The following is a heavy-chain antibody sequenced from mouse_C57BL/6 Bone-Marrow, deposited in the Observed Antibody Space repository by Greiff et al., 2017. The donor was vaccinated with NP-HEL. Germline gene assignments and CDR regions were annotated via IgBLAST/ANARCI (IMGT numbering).Heavy chain of an antibody. CDR3: ARTAATVVNYAMDY. V-gene: IGHV1-81*01. Sequence: QVQLQQSGAELARPGASVKLSCKASGYTFTSYGISWVKQRTGQGLEWIGEIYPRSGNTYYNEKFKGKATLTAAKSSSTAYMELRSLTSEDSAVYFCARTAATVVNYAMDYWGQGTSVTVSS. CDR2: IYPRSGNT. D-gene: IGHD1-1*01. CDR1: GYTFTSYG. J-gene: IGHJ4*01.